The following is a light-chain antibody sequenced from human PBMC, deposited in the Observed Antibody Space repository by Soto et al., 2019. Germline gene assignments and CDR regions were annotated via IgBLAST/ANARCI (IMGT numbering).Light chain of an antibody. J-gene: IGLJ3*02. Sequence: QSVLTQPPSVSGAPGQRVTISCTGSSSNIGAGYNVHWYQQLPGTAPKLLIYGNSNRPSGVPDRFSGSKSGTSASLAITGLQAEDEADYLCQSYDSSLSGWVFGGGTKLTVL. CDR3: QSYDSSLSGWV. CDR2: GNS. V-gene: IGLV1-40*01. CDR1: SSNIGAGYN.